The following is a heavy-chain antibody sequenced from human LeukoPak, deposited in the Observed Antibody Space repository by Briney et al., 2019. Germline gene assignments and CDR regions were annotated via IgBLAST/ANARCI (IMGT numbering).Heavy chain of an antibody. V-gene: IGHV3-7*01. CDR2: IKQDGSEK. J-gene: IGHJ4*02. D-gene: IGHD3-9*01. Sequence: GGSLRLSCAASGFTFSSYWMSWVRQAPGKGLEWVANIKQDGSEKYYVDSVKGRFTISRDNAKNSLYLQMNSLSAEDTAVYYCARDLHDILTGYFNYWGQGTLVTVSS. CDR3: ARDLHDILTGYFNY. CDR1: GFTFSSYW.